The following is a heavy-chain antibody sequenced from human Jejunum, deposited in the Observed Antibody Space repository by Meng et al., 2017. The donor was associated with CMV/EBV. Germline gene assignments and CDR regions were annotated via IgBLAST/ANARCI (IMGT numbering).Heavy chain of an antibody. CDR1: GFTFSSYV. CDR3: AKPFDRGIVKLDF. J-gene: IGHJ4*02. D-gene: IGHD2/OR15-2a*01. V-gene: IGHV3-23*01. Sequence: ASGFTFSSYVMPWVRQAPGKGLEWVSALSDSGYSTYYADSVKGRFTISRDNAKNTLYLQMNSLRAEDTAVYYCAKPFDRGIVKLDFWGQGTLVTVSS. CDR2: LSDSGYST.